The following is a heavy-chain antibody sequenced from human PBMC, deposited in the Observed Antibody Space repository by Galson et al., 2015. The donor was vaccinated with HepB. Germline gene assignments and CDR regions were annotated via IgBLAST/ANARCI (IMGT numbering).Heavy chain of an antibody. Sequence: SLRLPCASSGVIFSSFGMHWVRQAPGKGLEWVGVIWSDGSTNYYEAFVKGRFTNSRDNSKNTVYLRMNSVRGEDTAVYYCAREGPYASSCMDYWGQGILVTVSS. CDR1: GVIFSSFG. J-gene: IGHJ4*02. CDR2: IWSDGSTN. CDR3: AREGPYASSCMDY. V-gene: IGHV3-33*01. D-gene: IGHD6-13*01.